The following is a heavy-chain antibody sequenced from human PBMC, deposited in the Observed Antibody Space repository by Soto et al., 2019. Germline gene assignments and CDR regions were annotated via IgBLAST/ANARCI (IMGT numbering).Heavy chain of an antibody. V-gene: IGHV5-51*01. Sequence: LGESLKLSRQGSGYMFTTYWIGWVGQMPGKGLELMGIIYHYDSATSYIRSFQSQVTILSDKPISIVPPQWGSLKASDTAMYDCARPGRGVIDYGPLFDAFDAWGQGTEVTVS. CDR2: IYHYDSAT. CDR1: GYMFTTYW. J-gene: IGHJ3*01. D-gene: IGHD4-17*01. CDR3: ARPGRGVIDYGPLFDAFDA.